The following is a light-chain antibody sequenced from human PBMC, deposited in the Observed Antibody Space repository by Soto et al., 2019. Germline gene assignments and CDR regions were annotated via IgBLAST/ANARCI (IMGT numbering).Light chain of an antibody. J-gene: IGKJ1*01. CDR3: QQYVTSPWT. V-gene: IGKV1-5*03. Sequence: DIQMTQSPSTLSASVGDRVTITCRASQSISSWLAWYQQKPGKAPKLLIYKASSLESGIPNRFSGSGSGTDFTLTISRLEPEDFAVFYCQQYVTSPWTFGQGTKVDIK. CDR1: QSISSW. CDR2: KAS.